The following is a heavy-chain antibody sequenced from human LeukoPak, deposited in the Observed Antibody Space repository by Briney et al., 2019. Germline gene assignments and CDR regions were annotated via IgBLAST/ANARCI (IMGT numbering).Heavy chain of an antibody. CDR1: GGSISRSNW. V-gene: IGHV4-4*02. J-gene: IGHJ4*02. Sequence: PSETLSLTCAVSGGSISRSNWWNWVRQPPGKGLEWIGEISHSGSTNYNPSLKSRVIISVDKSKNQFSLKLNSVTAADTAVYYCASGSGSYHHGYWGQGTLVTVSS. D-gene: IGHD3-10*01. CDR2: ISHSGST. CDR3: ASGSGSYHHGY.